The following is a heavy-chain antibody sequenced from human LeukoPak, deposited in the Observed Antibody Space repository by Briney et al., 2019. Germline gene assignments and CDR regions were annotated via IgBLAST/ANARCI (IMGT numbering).Heavy chain of an antibody. CDR2: ISSRSSYI. J-gene: IGHJ5*02. CDR3: ARDHDGWFDP. D-gene: IGHD3-3*01. Sequence: GGSLRLSCAASGFSLSSYSMNWVRQAPGKGLEWVSSISSRSSYIYYADSVKGRFTISRDNAKNSLYLQMNSLRAEDTAVYYCARDHDGWFDPWGQGTLVTVSS. CDR1: GFSLSSYS. V-gene: IGHV3-21*01.